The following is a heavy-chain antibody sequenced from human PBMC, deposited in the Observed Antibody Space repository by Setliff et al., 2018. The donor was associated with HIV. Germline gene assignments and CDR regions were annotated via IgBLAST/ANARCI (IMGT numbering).Heavy chain of an antibody. CDR3: ARYVHFAIHFDY. J-gene: IGHJ4*02. CDR2: VNPYNGDT. CDR1: GYTFTSYG. Sequence: GASVKVSCKSSGYTFTSYGVSWVRQAPGQGLEWMGWVNPYNGDTKNAQKFQGRVAMTTDTSTATVFMELRSLRSDDTAVYYCARYVHFAIHFDYWGQGTLVTVSS. D-gene: IGHD2-2*01. V-gene: IGHV1-18*01.